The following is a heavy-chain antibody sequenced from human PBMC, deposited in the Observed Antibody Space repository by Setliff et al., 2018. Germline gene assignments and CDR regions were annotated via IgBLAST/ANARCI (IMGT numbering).Heavy chain of an antibody. Sequence: KASETLSLTCTVSGASMRSGTFYWSWIRLHPGKGLEWIGYISYSGNTYYNPSFEGRLALSVDASMNQFSLRLGSVTAADSAIYYCARDRSALVRGVVHHNYFDPWGQGNKVTVSS. CDR3: ARDRSALVRGVVHHNYFDP. V-gene: IGHV4-31*03. CDR1: GASMRSGTFY. CDR2: ISYSGNT. J-gene: IGHJ5*02. D-gene: IGHD3-10*01.